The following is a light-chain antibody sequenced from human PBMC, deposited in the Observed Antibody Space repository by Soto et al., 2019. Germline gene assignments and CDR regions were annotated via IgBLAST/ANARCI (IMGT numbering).Light chain of an antibody. CDR1: QGISSN. J-gene: IGKJ5*01. CDR3: QQFNSYPIT. V-gene: IGKV1-9*01. CDR2: TAS. Sequence: DIQLTQSPSFLSASVGARVTITCRASQGISSNLAWYQQKPGKAPKLLIYTASTLQSGVPSRFSGSGSGTEFTLTISSLQPEDFATYYCQQFNSYPITFGQGTRLEIK.